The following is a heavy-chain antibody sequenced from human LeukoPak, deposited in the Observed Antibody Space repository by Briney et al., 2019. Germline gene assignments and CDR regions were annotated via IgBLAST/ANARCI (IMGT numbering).Heavy chain of an antibody. J-gene: IGHJ4*02. CDR1: GFTFSTYD. CDR3: AKKETVVSPGKYFDH. CDR2: INDGGYNT. V-gene: IGHV3-23*01. Sequence: GGSLRLSCAASGFTFSTYDMNWVRQAPGKGLEWVAAINDGGYNTYYADSVRGRFTISRDNAKNTLYLQMNSLRAEDTAVYYCAKKETVVSPGKYFDHWGQGTLVTVSS. D-gene: IGHD4-23*01.